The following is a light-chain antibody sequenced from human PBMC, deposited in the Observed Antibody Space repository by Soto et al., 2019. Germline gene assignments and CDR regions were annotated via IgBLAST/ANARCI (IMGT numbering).Light chain of an antibody. CDR3: QQYYKWPNET. CDR2: GAS. CDR1: ESVGSN. Sequence: IVLTQSPPTLSGSPGERATLSCRASESVGSNLAWYQKKPGQAPRLLIHGASKRATGIPARFSVSGSCTEFTLTISSLQSAYFAVYYCQQYYKWPNETFGQGTK. V-gene: IGKV3-15*01. J-gene: IGKJ2*01.